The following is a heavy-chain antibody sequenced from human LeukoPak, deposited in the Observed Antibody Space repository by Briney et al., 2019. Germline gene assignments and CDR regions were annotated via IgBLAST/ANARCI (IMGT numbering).Heavy chain of an antibody. Sequence: GASVKVSCKASGYTFTSYGISWVRQAPGQGLEWMGWISAYNGNTNYAQKLQGRVTMTTDTSTSTAYMELRSLRSDDTAVYYCARGLMGSSWDEGGYNWFDPWGQGTLVTVSS. CDR2: ISAYNGNT. D-gene: IGHD6-13*01. V-gene: IGHV1-18*01. J-gene: IGHJ5*02. CDR1: GYTFTSYG. CDR3: ARGLMGSSWDEGGYNWFDP.